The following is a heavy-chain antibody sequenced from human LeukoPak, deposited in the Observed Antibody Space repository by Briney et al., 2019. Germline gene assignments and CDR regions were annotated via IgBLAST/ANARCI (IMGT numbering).Heavy chain of an antibody. V-gene: IGHV4-59*10. CDR2: IYTSGST. CDR1: GGSFSGYY. Sequence: SETLSLTCAVYGGSFSGYYWSWIRQPAGKGLEWIGRIYTSGSTNYNPSLKSRVTMSVDTSKNQFSLKLSSVTAADTAVYYCARVKRHYDILTGYYPEYYFDYWGQGTLVTVSS. D-gene: IGHD3-9*01. CDR3: ARVKRHYDILTGYYPEYYFDY. J-gene: IGHJ4*02.